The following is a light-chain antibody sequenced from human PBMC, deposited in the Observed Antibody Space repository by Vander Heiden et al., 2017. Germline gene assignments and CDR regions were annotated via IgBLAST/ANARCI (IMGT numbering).Light chain of an antibody. CDR2: DDS. V-gene: IGLV3-21*02. Sequence: SNVLTQPPSIAVAPGQTARITLLGFNIGSRSVHWYQQEPGQAPVFVVYDDSDRPSGIPERISGSRSGNTATLIISRVGAGDEADYYCQVWDSTSDHPIFGTGTKVTVL. J-gene: IGLJ1*01. CDR1: NIGSRS. CDR3: QVWDSTSDHPI.